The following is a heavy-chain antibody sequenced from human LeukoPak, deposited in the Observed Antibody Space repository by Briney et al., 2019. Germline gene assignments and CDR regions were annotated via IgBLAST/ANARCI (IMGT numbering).Heavy chain of an antibody. CDR1: GGSISSYY. CDR3: ARVGGALGIESYGMDV. D-gene: IGHD7-27*01. V-gene: IGHV4-59*01. CDR2: IYYSGST. J-gene: IGHJ6*02. Sequence: PSETLSLTCTVSGGSISSYYWRSVRQPPGKGLEWHGYIYYSGSTNYNPSLKSRVTISVDTSKNQFSLKLSSVTAADTAVYYCARVGGALGIESYGMDVWGQGTTVTVSS.